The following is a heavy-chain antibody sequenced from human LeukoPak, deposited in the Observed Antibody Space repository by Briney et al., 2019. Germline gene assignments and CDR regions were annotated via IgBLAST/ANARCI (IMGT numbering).Heavy chain of an antibody. Sequence: PGGSLRLSCAASGFTFSSYSMNWVRQAPGKGLEWVSSISSSSSYIYYADSVKGRFTISRDHAKNSLYLQMNSQRAEDTAVGYCARSPCGEDAKSPIYFDYLGQGTLGTVSS. CDR1: GFTFSSYS. D-gene: IGHD4-17*01. J-gene: IGHJ4*02. CDR3: ARSPCGEDAKSPIYFDY. CDR2: ISSSSSYI. V-gene: IGHV3-21*01.